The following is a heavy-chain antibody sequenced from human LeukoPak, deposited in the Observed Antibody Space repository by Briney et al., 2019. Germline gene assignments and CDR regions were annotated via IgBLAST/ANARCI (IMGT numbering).Heavy chain of an antibody. CDR3: ARDNGNKYYFDY. V-gene: IGHV3-48*03. D-gene: IGHD2-8*01. CDR2: ISSSGSTI. Sequence: GGSLRLSCAASGFTFSSYEMNWVRQAPGKGLEWVSYISSSGSTIYYADSVKGRFTISRDNAKKSLYLQMNSLRAEDTAVYYCARDNGNKYYFDYWGQGTLVTVSS. CDR1: GFTFSSYE. J-gene: IGHJ4*02.